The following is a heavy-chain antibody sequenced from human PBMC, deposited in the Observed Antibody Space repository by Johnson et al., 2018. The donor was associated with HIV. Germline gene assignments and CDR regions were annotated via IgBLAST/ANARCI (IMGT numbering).Heavy chain of an antibody. CDR3: ARPGGGWYETAFDI. CDR1: GFTFSDYY. V-gene: IGHV3-20*04. D-gene: IGHD6-19*01. J-gene: IGHJ3*02. Sequence: VQLVESGGGLVQPGGSLRLSCAASGFTFSDYYMSWIRQAPGKGLEWVSGINWNGGSTGYADSVKGRFTISRDNAKKSLYLQMNSLRPEDTAFYYCARPGGGWYETAFDIWGQGTMVTVSS. CDR2: INWNGGST.